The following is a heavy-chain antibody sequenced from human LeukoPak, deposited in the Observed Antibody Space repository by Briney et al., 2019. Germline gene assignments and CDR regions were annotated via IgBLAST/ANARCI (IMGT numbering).Heavy chain of an antibody. D-gene: IGHD3-10*01. CDR3: ARRAVRGVIITPPFYYYHYGMDV. V-gene: IGHV1-8*01. Sequence: PPASVKVSCTASGYTFTSYDINWVRQATGQGLEWMGWMNPNSGNTGYAQKFQGRVTMTRNTSISTAYMELSSLRSEDTAVYYCARRAVRGVIITPPFYYYHYGMDVWGQGTTVTVSS. CDR1: GYTFTSYD. J-gene: IGHJ6*02. CDR2: MNPNSGNT.